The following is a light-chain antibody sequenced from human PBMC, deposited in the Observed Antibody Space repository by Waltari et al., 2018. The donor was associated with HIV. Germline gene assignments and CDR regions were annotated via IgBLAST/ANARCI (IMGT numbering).Light chain of an antibody. V-gene: IGLV3-1*01. J-gene: IGLJ2*01. CDR1: KSGDRY. Sequence: SYELTQPPSVSVSPGQTARLTCSGDKSGDRYACWYQQKPGQSPVLGIYQDSKRPPGIPGGCWGSSAGNTATLTISGSQAMDEADYYCQAWDSGKVVFGGGTKLTVL. CDR3: QAWDSGKVV. CDR2: QDS.